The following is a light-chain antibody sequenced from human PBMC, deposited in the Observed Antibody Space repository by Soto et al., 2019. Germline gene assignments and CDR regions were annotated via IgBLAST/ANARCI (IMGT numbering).Light chain of an antibody. Sequence: QSALTQPASVSGSPGQSFTISCTGTSSDVGGYNYVSWYQQHPGKAPKLMIYEVSNRPSGVSNRFSGSKSGNTASLTISGLQAEDEADYYCSSYTSSSTSVVFGGGTKVTVL. V-gene: IGLV2-14*01. CDR1: SSDVGGYNY. J-gene: IGLJ2*01. CDR3: SSYTSSSTSVV. CDR2: EVS.